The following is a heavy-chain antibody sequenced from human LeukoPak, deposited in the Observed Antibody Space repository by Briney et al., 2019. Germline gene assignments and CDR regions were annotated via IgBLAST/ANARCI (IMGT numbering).Heavy chain of an antibody. CDR2: IYYSGST. J-gene: IGHJ4*02. CDR3: ARDYYGSGSYRVFDY. V-gene: IGHV4-30-4*08. Sequence: PSETLSLTCTVSGGSISSGDYYWSWIRQPPGKGLEWIGYIYYSGSTYYNPSLKSRVTISVDTSKNQFSLKLSSVTAADTAVYYCARDYYGSGSYRVFDYWGQGTLVTVSS. D-gene: IGHD3-10*01. CDR1: GGSISSGDYY.